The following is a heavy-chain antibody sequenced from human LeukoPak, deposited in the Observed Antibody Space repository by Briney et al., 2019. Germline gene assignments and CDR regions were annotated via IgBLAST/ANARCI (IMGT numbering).Heavy chain of an antibody. J-gene: IGHJ3*02. V-gene: IGHV3-48*03. CDR3: ARYNAFDI. CDR1: GFTFSNYE. D-gene: IGHD1-14*01. CDR2: ISSSGTTI. Sequence: GGSLRLSCAASGFTFSNYEMNWVRKAAGKGLEWVSYISSSGTTIYYADSVKGRFTISRDNAKNSLYLQMNSLRAEDTAVYYCARYNAFDIWGQGTMVTVSS.